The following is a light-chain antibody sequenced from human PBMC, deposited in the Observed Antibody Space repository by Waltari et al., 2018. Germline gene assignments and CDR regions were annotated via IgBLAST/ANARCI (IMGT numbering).Light chain of an antibody. Sequence: SYELTQPPSLSVYPGQTAEITCSGGALSKQYTYWYKKRPGQAPVSLIFKDTMRASGIPDRFSGSSSGTTVTLIISAVQAEDEADYYCQSADNSGNYPTFGGGTKLTVL. CDR2: KDT. V-gene: IGLV3-25*03. J-gene: IGLJ2*01. CDR1: ALSKQY. CDR3: QSADNSGNYPT.